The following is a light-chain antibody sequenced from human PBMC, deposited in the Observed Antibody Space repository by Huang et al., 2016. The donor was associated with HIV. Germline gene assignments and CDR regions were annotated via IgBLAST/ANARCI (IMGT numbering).Light chain of an antibody. Sequence: EIVMTQSPATLSVSPGARVTLSCRASQSISSDVAWYHQKPGQAPRLISYGTAARATGIPARISGSGSGTEFTLTISSLQSEDFGVYYCQHYNNWPRTFGQGTKVEVK. CDR3: QHYNNWPRT. V-gene: IGKV3-15*01. CDR1: QSISSD. CDR2: GTA. J-gene: IGKJ1*01.